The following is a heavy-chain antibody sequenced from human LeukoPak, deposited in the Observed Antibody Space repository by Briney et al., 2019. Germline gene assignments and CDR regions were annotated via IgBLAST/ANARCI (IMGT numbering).Heavy chain of an antibody. J-gene: IGHJ6*03. D-gene: IGHD6-6*01. CDR1: GASFNSDDQY. CDR3: ARAIAARPYYYYYMDV. CDR2: INHSGST. V-gene: IGHV4-34*01. Sequence: ASQTLSLTCTVSGASFNSDDQYWSWIRQPPGKGLEWIGEINHSGSTNYNPSLKSRVTISVDTSKNQFSLKLSSVTAADTAVYYCARAIAARPYYYYYMDVWGKGTTVTVSS.